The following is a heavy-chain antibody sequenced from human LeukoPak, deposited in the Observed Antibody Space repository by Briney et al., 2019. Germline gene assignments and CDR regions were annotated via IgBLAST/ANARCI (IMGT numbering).Heavy chain of an antibody. CDR2: ISYDGSNK. J-gene: IGHJ4*02. CDR3: ARVRGQLVRSPPLF. D-gene: IGHD6-13*01. CDR1: GFTFSNDA. V-gene: IGHV3-30-3*01. Sequence: QPGRSLRLSCAASGFTFSNDAMHWVRQAPGKGLEWVAVISYDGSNKYYADSVKGRFTISRDNSKNTLYLQMNSLRAEDTAVYYCARVRGQLVRSPPLFWGQGTLVTVSS.